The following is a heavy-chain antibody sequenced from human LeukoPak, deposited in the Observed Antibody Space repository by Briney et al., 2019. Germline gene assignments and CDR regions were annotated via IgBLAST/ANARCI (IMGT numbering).Heavy chain of an antibody. D-gene: IGHD3-10*01. J-gene: IGHJ4*02. V-gene: IGHV1-69*05. CDR3: ARGGIGELDY. CDR1: GGSFSSYT. Sequence: SVKVSCKASGGSFSSYTISWVRQAPGQGLEWLGRIIPIFGTTTYAQKFQGRVTIITDASTSTVYMELSSLRSEDTAVYYCARGGIGELDYWGQGTLVTVSS. CDR2: IIPIFGTT.